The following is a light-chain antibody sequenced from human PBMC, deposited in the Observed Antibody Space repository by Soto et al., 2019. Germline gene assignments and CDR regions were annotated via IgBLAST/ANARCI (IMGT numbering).Light chain of an antibody. CDR1: QSVTSGN. V-gene: IGKV3-20*01. CDR3: QPPGTTPYT. Sequence: ESVLTQSPGTLALSPGERTTLSCRASQSVTSGNIAWYQQRPGQAPRLLIYGASSRATGVPDSFSLSGSGTDFALNLSTQARGQRAAHYCQPPGTTPYTFGKGTKMEIK. CDR2: GAS. J-gene: IGKJ2*01.